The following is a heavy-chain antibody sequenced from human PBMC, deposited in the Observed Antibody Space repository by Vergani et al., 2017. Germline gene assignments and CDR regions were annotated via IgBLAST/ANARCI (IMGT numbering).Heavy chain of an antibody. CDR2: INPSGGST. D-gene: IGHD4-17*01. CDR1: GYTFTNYY. CDR3: ARDTEDYGDYPLDY. Sequence: QVLLVQSGAEVKKPGASVRVSCKTSGYTFTNYYIHWVRQAPGQGLEWMGIINPSGGSTTYAQQFQGRLTMTRDTSTSTVYMDLSSLRSEDTAVYYCARDTEDYGDYPLDYWGQGTLVTVSS. V-gene: IGHV1-46*01. J-gene: IGHJ4*02.